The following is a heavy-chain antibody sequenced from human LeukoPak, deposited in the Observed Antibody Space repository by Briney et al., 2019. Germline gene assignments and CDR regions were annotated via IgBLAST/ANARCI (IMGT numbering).Heavy chain of an antibody. CDR3: ARENPTVFDY. Sequence: SQTLSLTCAISGDSFSSNSAAWHWLRQSPSRGLEWLGRTYYRSKWYNDYAVSVKSRITINSDTSKNQFSLQLNSVTPEDTAVYYCARENPTVFDYWGQGTLVTVSS. CDR1: GDSFSSNSAA. CDR2: TYYRSKWYN. V-gene: IGHV6-1*01. D-gene: IGHD4-17*01. J-gene: IGHJ4*02.